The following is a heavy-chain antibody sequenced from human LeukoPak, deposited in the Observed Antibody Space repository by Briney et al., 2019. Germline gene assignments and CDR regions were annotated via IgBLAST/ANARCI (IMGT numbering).Heavy chain of an antibody. CDR1: GFTFSSYW. V-gene: IGHV3-7*01. CDR2: IKQDGSEK. CDR3: ARYGYSGSWDY. J-gene: IGHJ4*02. Sequence: GGSLRLSCAASGFTFSSYWMSWVRQAPGKGLEWVANIKQDGSEKYYADSVKGRFTISRDNAKNSLYLQMNSLRAEDTAVYYCARYGYSGSWDYWGQGTLVIVSS. D-gene: IGHD6-13*01.